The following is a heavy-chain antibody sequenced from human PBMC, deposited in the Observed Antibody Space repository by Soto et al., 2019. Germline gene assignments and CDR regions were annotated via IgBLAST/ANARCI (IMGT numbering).Heavy chain of an antibody. CDR2: IYYSGST. D-gene: IGHD3-22*01. J-gene: IGHJ3*02. V-gene: IGHV4-31*03. CDR3: VSTLVITYAFDI. Sequence: SETLSLTCTVSGGSISSGGYYWSWIRQHPGKGLEWIGYIYYSGSTYYNPSLKSRVTISVDTSKNQFSLKLSSVTAADTAVYYCVSTLVITYAFDIWGQGTMVTVSS. CDR1: GGSISSGGYY.